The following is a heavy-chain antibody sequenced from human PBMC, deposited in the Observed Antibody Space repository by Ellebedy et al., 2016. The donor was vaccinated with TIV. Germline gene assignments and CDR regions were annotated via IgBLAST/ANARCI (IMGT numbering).Heavy chain of an antibody. D-gene: IGHD4-17*01. J-gene: IGHJ4*02. CDR3: AATGWSSDYGDYEGGTPVGTFDY. CDR1: GGSISSYY. CDR2: IYYSGST. V-gene: IGHV4-59*01. Sequence: MPSETLSLTCTVSGGSISSYYWSWIRQPPGKGLEWIGYIYYSGSTNYNPSLKSRVTISVDTSKNQFSLKLSSVTAADTAVYYCAATGWSSDYGDYEGGTPVGTFDYWGQGTLVTVSS.